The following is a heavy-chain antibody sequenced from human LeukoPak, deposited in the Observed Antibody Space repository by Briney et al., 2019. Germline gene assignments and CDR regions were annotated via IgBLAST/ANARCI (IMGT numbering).Heavy chain of an antibody. V-gene: IGHV3-30*02. Sequence: GGSLRLSCAASGFTFSSYGMHWVRQAPGKGLEWVAFIRYDGSNKYYADSVKGRFTISRDNSKNTVYLQMNSLRAEDTAVYYCATDYYDTSGYYDPFDYWGQGTLVTVSS. CDR3: ATDYYDTSGYYDPFDY. J-gene: IGHJ4*02. CDR2: IRYDGSNK. CDR1: GFTFSSYG. D-gene: IGHD3-22*01.